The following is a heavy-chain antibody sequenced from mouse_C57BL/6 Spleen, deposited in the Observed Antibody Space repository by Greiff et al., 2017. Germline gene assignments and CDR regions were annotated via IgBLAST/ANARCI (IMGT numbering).Heavy chain of an antibody. J-gene: IGHJ1*03. CDR3: ARSHYYYGSSYGGDWYFDV. CDR2: ISSGSSTI. Sequence: DVKLVESGGGLVKPGGSLKLSCAASGFTFSDYGMHWVRQAPEKGLEWVAYISSGSSTIYYADTVKGRFTISRDNDKNTLFLQMTSLRSEDTAMYYCARSHYYYGSSYGGDWYFDVWGTGTTVTVSS. CDR1: GFTFSDYG. V-gene: IGHV5-17*01. D-gene: IGHD1-1*01.